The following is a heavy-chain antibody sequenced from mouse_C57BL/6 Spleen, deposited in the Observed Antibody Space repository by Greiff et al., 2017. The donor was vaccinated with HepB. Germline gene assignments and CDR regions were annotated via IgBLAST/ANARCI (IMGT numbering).Heavy chain of an antibody. CDR2: ISSGSSTI. CDR1: GFTFSDYG. Sequence: EVKLVESGGGLVKPGGSLKLSCAASGFTFSDYGMHWVRQAPEKGLEWVAYISSGSSTIYYADTVKGRFTISRDNAKNTLFRQMTSLRSEDTAMYYCAREWPGDMDYWGQGTSVTVSS. CDR3: AREWPGDMDY. J-gene: IGHJ4*01. V-gene: IGHV5-17*01. D-gene: IGHD1-3*01.